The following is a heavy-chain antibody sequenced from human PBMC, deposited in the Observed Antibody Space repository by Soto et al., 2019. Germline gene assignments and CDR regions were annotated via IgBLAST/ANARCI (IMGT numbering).Heavy chain of an antibody. J-gene: IGHJ4*02. D-gene: IGHD6-19*01. CDR2: ISYDGSNK. CDR3: AKDPTRTGYSSGYYYDY. V-gene: IGHV3-30*18. Sequence: GGSLXLSCAASGFXFSSYGMHWVRQAPGKGLEWVAVISYDGSNKYYADSVKGRFTISRDNSKNTLFLQMNSLRGDDTAVYYCAKDPTRTGYSSGYYYDYWGQGTLVTVSS. CDR1: GFXFSSYG.